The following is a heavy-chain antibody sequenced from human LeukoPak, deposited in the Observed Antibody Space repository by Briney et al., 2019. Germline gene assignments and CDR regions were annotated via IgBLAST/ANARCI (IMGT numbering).Heavy chain of an antibody. V-gene: IGHV3-21*01. Sequence: ETLSLTCTVSGGSISSSSYYWSWIRQPPGKGLEWVSSISTSNSYIYYADSLTGRFTISRDNAKNSLYLQMNSLRAEDTAVYYCARRATTERGSSYGLDYWGQGTLVTVSS. J-gene: IGHJ4*02. CDR2: ISTSNSYI. D-gene: IGHD5-18*01. CDR3: ARRATTERGSSYGLDY. CDR1: GGSISSSSYY.